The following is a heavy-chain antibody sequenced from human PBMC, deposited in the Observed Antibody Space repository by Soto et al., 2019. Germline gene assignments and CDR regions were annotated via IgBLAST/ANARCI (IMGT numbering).Heavy chain of an antibody. V-gene: IGHV4-4*07. J-gene: IGHJ4*02. D-gene: IGHD2-8*02. CDR3: ARGTTPPGAPAWYYFDS. Sequence: TLSLTCSVSGASIAVSSYWSWIRQPAGKGLEWIGRFSLSGTTNYSPSPRSRVTMSADVSKNQFSLRLTSVTAADTALYYCARGTTPPGAPAWYYFDSWGQGTLVTVSS. CDR2: FSLSGTT. CDR1: GASIAVSSY.